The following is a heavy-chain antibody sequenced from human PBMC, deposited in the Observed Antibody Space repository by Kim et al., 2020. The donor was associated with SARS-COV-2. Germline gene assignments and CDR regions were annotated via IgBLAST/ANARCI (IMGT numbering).Heavy chain of an antibody. V-gene: IGHV3-7*01. D-gene: IGHD1-26*01. J-gene: IGHJ6*02. Sequence: GGSLRLSCAASGFTFSSYWMSWVRQAPGKGLEWVANIKQDGSEKYYVDSVKGRFTISRDNAKNSLYLQMNSLRAEDTAVYYCARDSGSYLLHYYYYYGMDVWGQGTTVTVSS. CDR1: GFTFSSYW. CDR3: ARDSGSYLLHYYYYYGMDV. CDR2: IKQDGSEK.